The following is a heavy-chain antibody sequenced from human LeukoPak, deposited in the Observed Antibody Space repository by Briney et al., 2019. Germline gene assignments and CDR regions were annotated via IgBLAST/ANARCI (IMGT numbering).Heavy chain of an antibody. CDR3: ASTGRAVGAHGLVY. D-gene: IGHD1-26*01. CDR1: GFTFSSYA. Sequence: GGSLRLSCAASGFTFSSYAMYWVRQTPGKAGKGLEWVALISHDGSDKFYADSVKGRFTISRDNSKNTLYLLMSSLRVEDTAVYYCASTGRAVGAHGLVYWGQGTLVTVSS. CDR2: ISHDGSDK. V-gene: IGHV3-30-3*01. J-gene: IGHJ4*02.